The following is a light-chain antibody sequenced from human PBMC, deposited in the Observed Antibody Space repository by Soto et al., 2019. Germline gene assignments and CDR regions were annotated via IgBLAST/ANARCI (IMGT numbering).Light chain of an antibody. J-gene: IGKJ1*01. CDR3: QQYGSSLWT. CDR2: GAS. V-gene: IGKV3-20*01. Sequence: IVMTHSPATLSVSPVERATLSFRSSQRVSRNLAWYQQKPGQAPRLLIYGASSRATCIPDRFSGSGSGTDFTLTISRLEPEDFAVYYCQQYGSSLWTFGQGTKVDIK. CDR1: QRVSRN.